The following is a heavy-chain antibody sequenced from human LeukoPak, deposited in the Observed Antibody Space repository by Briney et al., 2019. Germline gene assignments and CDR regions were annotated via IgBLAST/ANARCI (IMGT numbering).Heavy chain of an antibody. J-gene: IGHJ4*02. CDR3: APGDSTSRAVSEIYSFDY. Sequence: ASVTVSCTASGYTFTYYYIHWVRQAPGQGGEGMGWINPNSGGTNYAQKFQGRVTMNKETKIRTDNMEVSRLRSGETAVYYCAPGDSTSRAVSEIYSFDYWGQGTLVTVSS. CDR1: GYTFTYYY. CDR2: INPNSGGT. V-gene: IGHV1-2*02. D-gene: IGHD3-10*01.